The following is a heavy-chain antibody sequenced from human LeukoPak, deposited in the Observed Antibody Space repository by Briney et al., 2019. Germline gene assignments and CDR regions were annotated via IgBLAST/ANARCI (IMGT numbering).Heavy chain of an antibody. D-gene: IGHD2-2*01. J-gene: IGHJ4*02. CDR1: GYTFTSYG. Sequence: GASVKVSCKASGYTFTSYGISWVRQAPGQGLEWMGWISPYNGNTNYAQKLQGRVTLTTDTSTSTAYMELRSLRSDDTAVYYCARGLRVVVPAAIPPPFDYWGQGTLVTVSS. CDR3: ARGLRVVVPAAIPPPFDY. V-gene: IGHV1-18*01. CDR2: ISPYNGNT.